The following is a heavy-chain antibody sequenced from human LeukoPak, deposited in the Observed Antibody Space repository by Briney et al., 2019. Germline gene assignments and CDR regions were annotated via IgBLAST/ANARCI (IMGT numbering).Heavy chain of an antibody. D-gene: IGHD2-2*01. J-gene: IGHJ4*02. V-gene: IGHV4-39*01. CDR2: IYYSGST. CDR1: GGSISRSSYY. CDR3: ARHFTGGNIVVVPAAIVFDY. Sequence: PSETLSLTCTVSGGSISRSSYYWGWIRQPPGKGLEWIGSIYYSGSTYYNPSLKSRVTISVDTSKNQFSLKLSSVTAADTAVYYCARHFTGGNIVVVPAAIVFDYWGQGTLVTVSS.